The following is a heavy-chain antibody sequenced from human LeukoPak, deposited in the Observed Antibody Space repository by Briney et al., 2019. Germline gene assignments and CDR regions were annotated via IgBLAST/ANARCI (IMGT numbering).Heavy chain of an antibody. CDR2: IYPGDSDT. Sequence: GESLKISCKGSGYSFTSYWIGWVRQMPGKGLEWMGIIYPGDSDTRYSPSFQGQVTILADKSISTAYVQWSSLRASDTAMYYCARHHSSTWPQGSWFDPWGQGTLVTVSS. D-gene: IGHD2-2*01. CDR3: ARHHSSTWPQGSWFDP. CDR1: GYSFTSYW. J-gene: IGHJ5*02. V-gene: IGHV5-51*01.